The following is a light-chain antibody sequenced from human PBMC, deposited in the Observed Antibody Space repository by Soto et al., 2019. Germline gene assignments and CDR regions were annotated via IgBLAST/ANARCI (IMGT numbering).Light chain of an antibody. V-gene: IGKV3-20*01. CDR2: GAS. CDR1: QNVTSNL. Sequence: TVLTQSPGTLSLSPGERATLSCRASQNVTSNLLVWYQQHPGQAPRLLIYGASSRATGIPDRFSGSGSGTDFTLTIRRLEPDDFAVYYCHQYNSWPRGTFGPGTKVEIK. J-gene: IGKJ3*01. CDR3: HQYNSWPRGT.